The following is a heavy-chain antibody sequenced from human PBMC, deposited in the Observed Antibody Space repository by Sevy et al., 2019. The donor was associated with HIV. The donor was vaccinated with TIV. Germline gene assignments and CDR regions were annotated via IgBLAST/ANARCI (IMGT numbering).Heavy chain of an antibody. D-gene: IGHD4-17*01. V-gene: IGHV3-48*02. CDR1: GFTFSSYS. CDR2: ISSSSTI. Sequence: GGSLRLSCAASGFTFSSYSMNWVRQAPGKGLEWVSYISSSSTIYYADSVKGRFTISRDNAKNSLYLQMNSLRDEDTAVYYCAREEHDYGDYGGAFDIWGQGTMVPVSS. J-gene: IGHJ3*02. CDR3: AREEHDYGDYGGAFDI.